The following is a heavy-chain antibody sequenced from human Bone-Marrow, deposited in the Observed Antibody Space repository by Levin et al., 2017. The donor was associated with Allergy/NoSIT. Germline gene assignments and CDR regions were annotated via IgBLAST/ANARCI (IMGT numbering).Heavy chain of an antibody. CDR1: GFIFSDFG. J-gene: IGHJ4*02. V-gene: IGHV3-33*01. Sequence: PGESLKISCAASGFIFSDFGMQWVRQAPGKGLEWVAIIWYDGSNIFYADSVKGRFTISRDNAKKTLYLQMNSLRVEDSGVYYCARGTNWYEDFWGQGTLVTVSS. CDR2: IWYDGSNI. D-gene: IGHD1-1*01. CDR3: ARGTNWYEDF.